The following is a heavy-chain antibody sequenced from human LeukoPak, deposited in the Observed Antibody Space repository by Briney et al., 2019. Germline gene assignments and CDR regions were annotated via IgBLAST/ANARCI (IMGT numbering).Heavy chain of an antibody. Sequence: GGSLRLSCAASGFTFSSYAMSWVRQAPGKGLEWVSAISGSGGSTYYADPVKGRFTISRDSSKNTLYLQMNSLRAEDTAVYYCAKDLVPYDFWSGFDYWGQGTLVTVSS. CDR3: AKDLVPYDFWSGFDY. D-gene: IGHD3-3*01. V-gene: IGHV3-23*01. CDR2: ISGSGGST. CDR1: GFTFSSYA. J-gene: IGHJ4*02.